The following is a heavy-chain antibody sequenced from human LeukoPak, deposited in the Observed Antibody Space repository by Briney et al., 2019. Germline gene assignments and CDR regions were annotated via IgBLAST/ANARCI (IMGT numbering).Heavy chain of an antibody. CDR3: ARDVPCSTSCYSHYYYYYGMDV. CDR1: GYTFTSYG. J-gene: IGHJ6*02. Sequence: ASVKVSCKASGYTFTSYGISWVRQAPGQGLEWMGWISAYNGNTNYAQKLQGRVTMTTDTSTSTAYMELRSLRSDDTAVYYCARDVPCSTSCYSHYYYYYGMDVWGQGTTVTVSS. CDR2: ISAYNGNT. V-gene: IGHV1-18*01. D-gene: IGHD2-2*01.